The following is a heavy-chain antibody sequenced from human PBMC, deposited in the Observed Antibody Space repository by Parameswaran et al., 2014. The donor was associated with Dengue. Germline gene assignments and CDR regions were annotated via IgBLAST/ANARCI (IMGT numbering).Heavy chain of an antibody. CDR3: ARVIYYYAMDV. V-gene: IGHV3-74*01. J-gene: IGHJ6*02. CDR2: INSDGSST. Sequence: WIRQPPGKGLVWVSRINSDGSSTSYADSVKGRFTISRDNAKNTLYLQMNSLRAEDTAVYYCARVIYYYAMDVWGQGTTVTVSS.